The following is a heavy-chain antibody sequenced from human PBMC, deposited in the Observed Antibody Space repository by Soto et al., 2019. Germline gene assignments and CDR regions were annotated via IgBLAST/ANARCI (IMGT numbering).Heavy chain of an antibody. CDR2: VYWDDDK. J-gene: IGHJ4*02. CDR1: GFSLTANGVG. D-gene: IGHD3-9*01. V-gene: IGHV2-5*02. CDR3: ATLTGSH. Sequence: ITLKESGPPLVKPTQTLTLTCSFSGFSLTANGVGVGWVRQPPGLALEWLAMVYWDDDKHYSASLRSRLSITKDTSKSKVVLTMTNMAPVDTGTNYCATLTGSHWGRGALVTVSS.